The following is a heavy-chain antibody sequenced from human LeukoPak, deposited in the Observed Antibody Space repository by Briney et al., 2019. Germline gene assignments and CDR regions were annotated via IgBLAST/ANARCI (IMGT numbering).Heavy chain of an antibody. Sequence: GGSLRLSCAASGFTFSSYGMHWVRQAPGKGLEWVAVISYDGSNKYYADFVKGRFTISRDNSKNTLYLQMNSLRAEDTAVYYCVSTHDAFDIWGQGTMVTVSS. CDR3: VSTHDAFDI. CDR2: ISYDGSNK. D-gene: IGHD1-1*01. J-gene: IGHJ3*02. V-gene: IGHV3-30*03. CDR1: GFTFSSYG.